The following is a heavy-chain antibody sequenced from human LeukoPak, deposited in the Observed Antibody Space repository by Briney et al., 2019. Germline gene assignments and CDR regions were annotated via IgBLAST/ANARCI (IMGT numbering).Heavy chain of an antibody. CDR3: TRDLSSSGWNIDY. V-gene: IGHV3-49*03. Sequence: SLRLSCTASGFTFGDYAMSWFRQAPGKGLEWVGFIRSKAYGGTTEYAASVKGRFTISRDDSKSIAYLQMNSLKTEDTAVYYCTRDLSSSGWNIDYWGQGTLVTVSS. J-gene: IGHJ4*02. CDR1: GFTFGDYA. D-gene: IGHD6-19*01. CDR2: IRSKAYGGTT.